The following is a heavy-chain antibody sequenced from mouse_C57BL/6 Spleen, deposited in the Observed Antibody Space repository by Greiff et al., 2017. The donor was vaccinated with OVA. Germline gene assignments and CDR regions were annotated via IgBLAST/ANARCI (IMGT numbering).Heavy chain of an antibody. J-gene: IGHJ2*01. V-gene: IGHV5-9-1*02. CDR3: TRDRDYGSSYEFDY. D-gene: IGHD1-1*01. CDR1: GFTFSSYA. Sequence: EVHLVESGEGLVKPGGSLKLSCAASGFTFSSYAMSWVRQTPEKRLEWVAYISSGGDYIYYADTVKGRFTISRDNARNTLYLQMSSLKSEDTAMYYCTRDRDYGSSYEFDYWGQGTTLTVSS. CDR2: ISSGGDYI.